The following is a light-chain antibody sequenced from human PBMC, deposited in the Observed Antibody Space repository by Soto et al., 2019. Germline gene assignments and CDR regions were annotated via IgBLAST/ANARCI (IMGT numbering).Light chain of an antibody. CDR1: QSVSTN. J-gene: IGKJ1*01. V-gene: IGKV3-15*01. CDR3: QQYNNWPPWT. CDR2: GAS. Sequence: EIVMTQSPATLSVSPGERATLSCRASQSVSTNLAWYQQKPGQAPRLLIYGASTRATGIPARFSGSGSGTEFSLTISSLQSEDFAVYYCQQYNNWPPWTFGHGTKVEIK.